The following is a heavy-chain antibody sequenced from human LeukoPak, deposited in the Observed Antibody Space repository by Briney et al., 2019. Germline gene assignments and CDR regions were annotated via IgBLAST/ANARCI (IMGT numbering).Heavy chain of an antibody. J-gene: IGHJ4*02. CDR3: AKGRLDPNLVLDH. V-gene: IGHV3-23*01. CDR2: IRGTDGYT. CDR1: GFTYNIYA. D-gene: IGHD5-12*01. Sequence: GGSLRLSCVASGFTYNIYAMSWIRQAPGKGLKWFSTIRGTDGYTYYADSVKGRFTISRDNSKNTLYLQMNSLRAEDTALYYCAKGRLDPNLVLDHWGQGTLVTVSS.